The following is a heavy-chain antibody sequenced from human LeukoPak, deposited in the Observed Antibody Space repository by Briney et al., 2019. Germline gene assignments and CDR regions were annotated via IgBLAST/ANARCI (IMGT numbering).Heavy chain of an antibody. CDR3: ARGIEGRYYYYYMDV. CDR1: GGSISSYY. Sequence: PSETLSLTCTVSGGSISSYYWSWIRQPPGKGPEWIGYIYYSGSTNYNPSLKSRVTISVDTSKNQFSLKLSSVTAADTAVYYCARGIEGRYYYYYMDVWGKGTTVTISS. D-gene: IGHD1-26*01. CDR2: IYYSGST. V-gene: IGHV4-59*01. J-gene: IGHJ6*03.